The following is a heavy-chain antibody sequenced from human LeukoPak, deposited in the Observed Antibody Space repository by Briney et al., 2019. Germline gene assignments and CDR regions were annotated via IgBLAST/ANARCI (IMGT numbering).Heavy chain of an antibody. Sequence: GGSLRLSCAASGFTFSSYAMHWVRQAPGKGLEYVSAISSNGGSTYYANSVKGRFTISRDNSKNTLYLQMGSLRAEDMAVYYGARVRGAYYFYYWGQGTLVTVSS. CDR2: ISSNGGST. J-gene: IGHJ4*02. CDR1: GFTFSSYA. V-gene: IGHV3-64*01. CDR3: ARVRGAYYFYY. D-gene: IGHD3-10*01.